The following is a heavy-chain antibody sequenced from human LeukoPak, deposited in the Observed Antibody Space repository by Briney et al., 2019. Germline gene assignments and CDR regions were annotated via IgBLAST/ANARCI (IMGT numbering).Heavy chain of an antibody. CDR2: ISSSSSYI. Sequence: GGSLRLSCAASGFTFSSYEMNWVRQAPGKGLEWVSSISSSSSYIYYADSVKGRFTISRDNAKNSLYLQMNSLRAEDTAVYYCARVRYSGSLSGAFDIWGQGTMVTVSS. CDR1: GFTFSSYE. V-gene: IGHV3-21*01. J-gene: IGHJ3*02. D-gene: IGHD1-26*01. CDR3: ARVRYSGSLSGAFDI.